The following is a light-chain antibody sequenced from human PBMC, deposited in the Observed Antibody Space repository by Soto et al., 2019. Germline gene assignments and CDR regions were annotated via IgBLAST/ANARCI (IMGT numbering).Light chain of an antibody. V-gene: IGLV2-14*01. CDR3: SSYTSSSTLLYV. Sequence: QSVLTQPASVSGSPGQSITISCIGISSDVGDYNSVSWYQQHPSTAPKLMIYDVSNRPSGVSNRFSGSKSGNTASLTISGLQAEDEADYYCSSYTSSSTLLYVFGSGTKVTVL. J-gene: IGLJ1*01. CDR2: DVS. CDR1: SSDVGDYNS.